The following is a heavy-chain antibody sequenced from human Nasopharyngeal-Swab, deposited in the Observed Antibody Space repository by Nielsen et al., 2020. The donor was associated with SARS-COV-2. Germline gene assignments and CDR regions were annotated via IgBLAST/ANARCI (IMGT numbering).Heavy chain of an antibody. CDR2: INPSGGST. CDR3: ARDRRGSYYDIKFDY. CDR1: GYTFTGYY. V-gene: IGHV1-46*01. J-gene: IGHJ4*02. Sequence: ASVKVSCRASGYTFTGYYMHWVRQAPGQGLEWMGIINPSGGSTSYAQKFQGRVTMTRDTSTSTVYMELSSLRSEDTAVYYCARDRRGSYYDIKFDYWGQGTLVTVSS. D-gene: IGHD1-26*01.